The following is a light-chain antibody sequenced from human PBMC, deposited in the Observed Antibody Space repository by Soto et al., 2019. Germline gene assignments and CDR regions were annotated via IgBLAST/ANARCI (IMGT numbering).Light chain of an antibody. CDR2: AAS. J-gene: IGKJ1*01. Sequence: VLTQSPATLSLSPGERSALSCGASQSVSLYLAWYQQKPGQSPRLLIYAASTRAPGIPARFRGSGSGTDFTLTISRLEPEDFAVYYCQQYGSSPRTLGQGTKVDI. CDR1: QSVSLY. CDR3: QQYGSSPRT. V-gene: IGKV3-20*01.